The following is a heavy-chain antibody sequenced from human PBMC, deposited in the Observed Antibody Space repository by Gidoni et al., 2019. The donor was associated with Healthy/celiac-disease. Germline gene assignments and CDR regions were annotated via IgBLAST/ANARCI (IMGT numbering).Heavy chain of an antibody. D-gene: IGHD5-12*01. V-gene: IGHV4-34*01. Sequence: QVQLQQWGAGLLKPSETLSLTCAVYGGSFSGYYWSWIRQPPGKGLEWIGEINHSGSTNYNPSLKSRVTISVDTSKNQFSLKLSSVTAADTAVYYCARGKRDGYKWGYFDLWGRGTLVTVSS. CDR3: ARGKRDGYKWGYFDL. CDR2: INHSGST. J-gene: IGHJ2*01. CDR1: GGSFSGYY.